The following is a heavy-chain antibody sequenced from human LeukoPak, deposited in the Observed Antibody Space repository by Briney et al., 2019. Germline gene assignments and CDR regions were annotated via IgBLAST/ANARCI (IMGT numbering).Heavy chain of an antibody. CDR3: GWGGWYLLPTK. J-gene: IGHJ4*02. Sequence: PGGSLRLSCTASGFTFGDYAMSWFRQPPGKGLEWIGEIYHSGSTNYNPSLKSRVTISVDKSKNQFSLKLSSVTAADTAVYYCGWGGWYLLPTKWGQGTLVTVSS. CDR2: IYHSGST. V-gene: IGHV4-34*08. D-gene: IGHD6-19*01. CDR1: GFTFGDYA.